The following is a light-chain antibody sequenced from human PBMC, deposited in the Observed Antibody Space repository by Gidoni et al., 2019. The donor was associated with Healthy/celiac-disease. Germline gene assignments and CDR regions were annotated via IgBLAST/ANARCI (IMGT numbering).Light chain of an antibody. J-gene: IGLJ2*01. CDR2: GKN. CDR3: NSRDSSGNHVV. Sequence: SSELTQDSAVSVALGQPVRITCQGDSLRSYYASWYQQKPGQAPVLVIYGKNNRPSGIPDRFSGCSSGNTASLTITGAQAEDEADYYCNSRDSSGNHVVFGGGTKLTVL. CDR1: SLRSYY. V-gene: IGLV3-19*01.